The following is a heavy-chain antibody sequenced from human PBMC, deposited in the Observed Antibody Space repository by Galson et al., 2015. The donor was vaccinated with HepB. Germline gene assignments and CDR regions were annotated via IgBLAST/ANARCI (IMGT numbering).Heavy chain of an antibody. CDR1: GFTFSSYG. CDR3: AKDSITMIVDDDAFDI. J-gene: IGHJ3*02. CDR2: ISYDGSNK. Sequence: SLRLSCAASGFTFSSYGMHWVRQAPGKGLEWVAVISYDGSNKYYADSVKGRFTISRDNSKNTLYLQMNGLRAEDTAVYYCAKDSITMIVDDDAFDIWGQGTMVTVSS. D-gene: IGHD3-22*01. V-gene: IGHV3-30*18.